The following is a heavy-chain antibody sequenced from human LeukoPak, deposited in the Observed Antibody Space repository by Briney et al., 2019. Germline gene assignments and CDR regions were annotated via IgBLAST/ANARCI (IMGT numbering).Heavy chain of an antibody. V-gene: IGHV4-31*03. J-gene: IGHJ4*02. D-gene: IGHD3-9*01. Sequence: PSETLSLTCTVSGGSISSGGSYWSWIRQHPGKGLEWIGYIYYSGSTYYNPSLKSRVTISVDTSKNQFSLKLSSVTAADTAVYYCARLYYDILTGYWPYYFDYWGQGTLVTVSS. CDR1: GGSISSGGSY. CDR2: IYYSGST. CDR3: ARLYYDILTGYWPYYFDY.